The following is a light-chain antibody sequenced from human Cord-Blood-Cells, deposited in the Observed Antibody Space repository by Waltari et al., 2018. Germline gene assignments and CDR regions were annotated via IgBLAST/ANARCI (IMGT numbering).Light chain of an antibody. CDR2: DAS. Sequence: EIVLTQYPATRSLSPGERATLTCRASQSVSSYLAWYQQKPVQAPRLLIYDASNRATGIPARFSVSGSGTDFTLTISSLEPEDFAVYYCQQRINWLTFGGGTKVEIK. CDR3: QQRINWLT. V-gene: IGKV3-11*01. CDR1: QSVSSY. J-gene: IGKJ4*01.